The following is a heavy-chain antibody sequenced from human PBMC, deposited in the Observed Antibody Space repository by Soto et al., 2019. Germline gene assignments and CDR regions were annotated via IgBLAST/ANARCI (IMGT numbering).Heavy chain of an antibody. J-gene: IGHJ4*02. CDR3: ATSHCSSTSCYTLHFDY. CDR2: FDPEDGET. CDR1: GYTLTELS. V-gene: IGHV1-24*01. D-gene: IGHD2-2*02. Sequence: GASVKVSCKVSGYTLTELSMHGVRQAPGKGFEWMGGFDPEDGETIYAQKFQGRVTMTEDTSTDTAYMELSSLRSEDTAVYYCATSHCSSTSCYTLHFDYWGQGTLVTVSS.